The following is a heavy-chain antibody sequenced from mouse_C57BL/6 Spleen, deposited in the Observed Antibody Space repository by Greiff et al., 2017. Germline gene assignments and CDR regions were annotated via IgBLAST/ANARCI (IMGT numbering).Heavy chain of an antibody. CDR2: IYPRSGNT. CDR1: GYTFTSSG. CDR3: ARRGATMVTTKGYFDY. D-gene: IGHD2-2*01. Sequence: VQLQESGAELARPGASVKLSCKASGYTFTSSGISWVKQRTGQGLEWIGEIYPRSGNTYYNEKFKGKATLTADNSSSTAYMELRSLTSADSAVYFCARRGATMVTTKGYFDYWGQGTTLTVSS. J-gene: IGHJ2*01. V-gene: IGHV1-81*01.